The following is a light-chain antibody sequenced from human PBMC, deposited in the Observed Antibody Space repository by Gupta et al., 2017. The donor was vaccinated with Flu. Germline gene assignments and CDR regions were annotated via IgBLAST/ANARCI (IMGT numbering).Light chain of an antibody. V-gene: IGKV2-30*02. CDR1: HSRGQRDGNNY. CDR2: KGS. Sequence: VTLGLPAFICCRASHSRGQRDGNNYLTWFQQTPGQAPRRLIYKGSNRDSGVPDRFSGSGLGTDFTLKISRGDADDVVVYYCRQGKGWPYTFGQGTKLEI. J-gene: IGKJ2*01. CDR3: RQGKGWPYT.